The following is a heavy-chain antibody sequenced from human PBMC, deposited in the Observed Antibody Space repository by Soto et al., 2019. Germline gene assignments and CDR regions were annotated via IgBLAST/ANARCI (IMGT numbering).Heavy chain of an antibody. Sequence: ASVKVSCKASGGTFSSYAISWVRQAPGQGLEWMGGIIPIFGTANYAQKFQGRVTITADESTSTAYMELSSLRSEDTAVYYCARDYDILTGYSPAYYYYGMDVWGQGTTVTVSS. V-gene: IGHV1-69*13. CDR2: IIPIFGTA. J-gene: IGHJ6*02. CDR3: ARDYDILTGYSPAYYYYGMDV. CDR1: GGTFSSYA. D-gene: IGHD3-9*01.